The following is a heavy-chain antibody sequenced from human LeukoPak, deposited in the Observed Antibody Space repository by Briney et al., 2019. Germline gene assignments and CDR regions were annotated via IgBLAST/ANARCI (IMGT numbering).Heavy chain of an antibody. CDR3: ARDGGHYYDSSGHDDY. CDR2: IKQDGSEK. Sequence: GGSLRLSCAASGFTFSSYWMSWVRQAPGKGLEWVANIKQDGSEKYYVDSVKGRFTISRDNAKNSLYLQMNSLRAEDTAVYYCARDGGHYYDSSGHDDYWGQGTLVTVSS. V-gene: IGHV3-7*01. J-gene: IGHJ4*02. CDR1: GFTFSSYW. D-gene: IGHD3-22*01.